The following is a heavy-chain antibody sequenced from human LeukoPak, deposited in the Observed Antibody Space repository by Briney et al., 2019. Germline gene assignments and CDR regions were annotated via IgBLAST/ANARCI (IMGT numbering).Heavy chain of an antibody. CDR2: ISSSSSYI. CDR3: ARDCSSTSCYEDAFDI. CDR1: GFTFSSYS. D-gene: IGHD2-2*01. Sequence: PGGSLRLSCAASGFTFSSYSMNWVRQAPGKGLEWVSSISSSSSYIYYADSVKGRFTISRDNAKNSLYLQMNSLRAEDTAVYYCARDCSSTSCYEDAFDIWGQGTMVTVSS. V-gene: IGHV3-21*01. J-gene: IGHJ3*02.